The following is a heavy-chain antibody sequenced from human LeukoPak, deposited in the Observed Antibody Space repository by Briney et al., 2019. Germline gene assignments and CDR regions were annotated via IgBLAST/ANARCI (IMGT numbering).Heavy chain of an antibody. Sequence: ASVKVSCKASGGTFSSYAISWVRQAPGKGLEWMGGFDPEDGETIYAQKFQGRVTMTEDTSTDTAYMELSSLRSEDTAVYYCAAGYCSGGSCYFFDYWGQGTLVTVSS. CDR1: GGTFSSYA. CDR3: AAGYCSGGSCYFFDY. D-gene: IGHD2-15*01. J-gene: IGHJ4*02. V-gene: IGHV1-24*01. CDR2: FDPEDGET.